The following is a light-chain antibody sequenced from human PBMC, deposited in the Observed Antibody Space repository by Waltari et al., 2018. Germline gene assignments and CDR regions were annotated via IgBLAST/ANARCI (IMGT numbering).Light chain of an antibody. CDR2: EVN. CDR3: SSYAGSDIWV. V-gene: IGLV2-8*01. J-gene: IGLJ3*02. CDR1: SSDVGGYNY. Sequence: QSALTQPPSASGSPGQSVAISCTGTSSDVGGYNYVSWYQQHPGKAPKLMIYEVNKLPSRVPVRFSGSKSCNTASLTVSGLQAEDEADYYCSSYAGSDIWVFGGGTRLTVL.